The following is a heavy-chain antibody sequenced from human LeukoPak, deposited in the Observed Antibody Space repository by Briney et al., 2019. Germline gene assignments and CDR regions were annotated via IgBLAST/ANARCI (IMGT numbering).Heavy chain of an antibody. CDR1: GGSISSYY. J-gene: IGHJ4*02. V-gene: IGHV4-4*07. CDR2: IYTSGST. CDR3: ARAAYYYDSSGYTSFDY. D-gene: IGHD3-22*01. Sequence: PSETLSLTCTVSGGSISSYYWSWIRQPAGKGLEWIGRIYTSGSTNYNPSLKSRVTMSVDTSKNQSSLKLSSVTAADTAVYYCARAAYYYDSSGYTSFDYWGQGTLVTVSS.